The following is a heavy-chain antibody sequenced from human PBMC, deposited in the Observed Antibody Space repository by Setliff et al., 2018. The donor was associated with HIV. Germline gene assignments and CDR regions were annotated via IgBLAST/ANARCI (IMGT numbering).Heavy chain of an antibody. J-gene: IGHJ6*03. CDR2: ISGGSDLK. Sequence: GESLKISCAASGFSFGTYSMNWVRQAPGKGLEWVSYISGGSDLKDYADSVKGRFTISRDNAKNSLSLQMNSLRAEDTALYYCAREGGMVRGALYYYYYYYMDVWGKGTTVTVSS. CDR3: AREGGMVRGALYYYYYYYMDV. CDR1: GFSFGTYS. V-gene: IGHV3-48*01. D-gene: IGHD3-10*01.